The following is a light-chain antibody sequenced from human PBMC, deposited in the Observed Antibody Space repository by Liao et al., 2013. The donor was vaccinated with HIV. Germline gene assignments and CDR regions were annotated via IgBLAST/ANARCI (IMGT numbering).Light chain of an antibody. Sequence: SYELTQPPSVSVSPGQTASITCSGDKLGDKYACWYQQKAGQSPVLVIYQDSKRPSGIPERFSGSNSGNTATLTISRVEAGDEADYYCQVWDSSSDHQVFGGGTKLTVL. J-gene: IGLJ3*02. CDR1: KLGDKY. CDR2: QDS. CDR3: QVWDSSSDHQV. V-gene: IGLV3-1*01.